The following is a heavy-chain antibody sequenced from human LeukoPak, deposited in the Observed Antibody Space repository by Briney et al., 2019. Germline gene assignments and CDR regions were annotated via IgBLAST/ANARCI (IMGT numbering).Heavy chain of an antibody. CDR1: GYTFTGYY. Sequence: GASVKVSCEASGYTFTGYYMHWVRQAPGQGLERMGWINPNSGGTNYAQKFQGRVTMTRDTSISTAYMELSRLRSDDTAVYYCARVGQTTVVTPAYYYMDVWGKGTTVTVSS. V-gene: IGHV1-2*02. D-gene: IGHD4-23*01. CDR2: INPNSGGT. CDR3: ARVGQTTVVTPAYYYMDV. J-gene: IGHJ6*03.